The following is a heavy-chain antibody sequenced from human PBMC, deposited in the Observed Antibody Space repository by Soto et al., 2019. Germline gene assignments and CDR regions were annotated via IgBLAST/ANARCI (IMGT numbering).Heavy chain of an antibody. Sequence: QVQLVESGGGVVQPGRSLRLSCAASGFIFSSYAMHWVSQAPGKGLEWVAVISYDGSNKYYADSVKGRFTISRDNSKNTLFLQMYSLRAEDTAVYYCARTGLLHGMDVWGQGTTVTVSS. CDR2: ISYDGSNK. V-gene: IGHV3-30-3*01. D-gene: IGHD2-15*01. J-gene: IGHJ6*02. CDR3: ARTGLLHGMDV. CDR1: GFIFSSYA.